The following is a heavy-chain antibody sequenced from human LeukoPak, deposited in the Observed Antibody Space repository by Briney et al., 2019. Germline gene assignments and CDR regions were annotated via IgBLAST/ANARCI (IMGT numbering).Heavy chain of an antibody. J-gene: IGHJ5*02. CDR1: GYTFTDYY. Sequence: ASVKVSCKVSGYTFTDYYMHWVQQAPGKGLEWMGLVDPEDGETIYAEKFQGRVTITADTSTDTAYMGLSSLRSEDTAVYYCATAEGRVPAAMNWFDPWGQGTLVTVSS. CDR2: VDPEDGET. CDR3: ATAEGRVPAAMNWFDP. D-gene: IGHD2-2*01. V-gene: IGHV1-69-2*01.